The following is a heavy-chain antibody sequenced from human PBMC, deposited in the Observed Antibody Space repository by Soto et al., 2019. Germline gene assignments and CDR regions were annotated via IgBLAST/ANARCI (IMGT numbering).Heavy chain of an antibody. CDR1: GYTFTSYG. CDR3: ARGGYSYALDDAFDI. CDR2: ISAYNGNT. J-gene: IGHJ3*02. Sequence: ASVKVSCKASGYTFTSYGISWVRQAPGQGLEWMGWISAYNGNTNYAQKPQGRVTMTTDTSTSTAYMELRSLRSDGTAVYYCARGGYSYALDDAFDIWGQGTMVTVSS. D-gene: IGHD5-18*01. V-gene: IGHV1-18*04.